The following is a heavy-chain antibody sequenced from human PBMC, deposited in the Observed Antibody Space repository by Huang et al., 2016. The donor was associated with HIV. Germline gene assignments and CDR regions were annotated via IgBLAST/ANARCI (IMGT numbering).Heavy chain of an antibody. CDR2: NNSDGSRS. Sequence: EVQLVESGGGLVQPGGSLRLSCAASGFTFSSYWMHWVRHAPGKGLVWGSRNNSDGSRSGYADSVKGRFTISRDNAKNTLYLQMNSLRAEDTAVYYCVRDPRIQSWLNYFDYWGQGTLVSVSS. CDR3: VRDPRIQSWLNYFDY. D-gene: IGHD3-22*01. J-gene: IGHJ4*02. CDR1: GFTFSSYW. V-gene: IGHV3-74*01.